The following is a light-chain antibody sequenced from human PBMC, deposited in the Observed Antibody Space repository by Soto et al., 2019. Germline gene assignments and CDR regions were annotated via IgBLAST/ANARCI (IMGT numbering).Light chain of an antibody. CDR3: QQYGSSPLT. J-gene: IGKJ4*01. Sequence: EIVLTQSPSTLSLSPGESATLSCRASQSVRNTYLAWYQQKPGQAPRLLIHGASSRATGIPDRFSGSGSGTDFTLTISRLEPEDFAVYYCQQYGSSPLTFGGGTKVEIK. CDR2: GAS. V-gene: IGKV3-20*01. CDR1: QSVRNTY.